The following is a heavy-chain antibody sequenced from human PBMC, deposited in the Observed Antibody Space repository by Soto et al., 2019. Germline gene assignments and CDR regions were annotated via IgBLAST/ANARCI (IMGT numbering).Heavy chain of an antibody. CDR2: IIPIFGTA. V-gene: IGHV1-69*01. D-gene: IGHD3-10*01. J-gene: IGHJ4*02. Sequence: QVQLVQSGSELKKPGASVKVSCKASGYTFTSYAISWVRQAPGQGLEWMGGIIPIFGTANYAQKFQGRVTITADESTSTAYMELSSLRSEDTAVYYCARSPVRFRGVPQPHYYFDYWGQGTLVTVSS. CDR3: ARSPVRFRGVPQPHYYFDY. CDR1: GYTFTSYA.